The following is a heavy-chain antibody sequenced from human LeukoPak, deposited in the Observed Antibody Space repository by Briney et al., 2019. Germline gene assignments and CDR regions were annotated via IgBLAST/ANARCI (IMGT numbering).Heavy chain of an antibody. V-gene: IGHV4-39*01. J-gene: IGHJ4*02. CDR2: IYYSGST. Sequence: SETLSLTCTVSGGSISSSSYYWGWIRQPPGKGLEWIGSIYYSGSTYYNPSLKSRVTISVDTSKNQFSLKLSSVTAADTAVYYCASYVHSYGFFYWGQGTLVTVSS. CDR1: GGSISSSSYY. D-gene: IGHD5-18*01. CDR3: ASYVHSYGFFY.